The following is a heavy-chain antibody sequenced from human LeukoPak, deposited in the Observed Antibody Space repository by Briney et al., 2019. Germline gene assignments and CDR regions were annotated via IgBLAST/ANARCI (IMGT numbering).Heavy chain of an antibody. CDR2: IKSDGSTT. CDR3: ARVVDTHFDY. Sequence: GGSLRLSCAVSGFTFANAWMTWVRQAPGKGLVWVSRIKSDGSTTTYADSVKGRFTISRDNAKNTLYLQMNSLRAEDTAVYYCARVVDTHFDYWGQGTLVTVSS. D-gene: IGHD5-18*01. V-gene: IGHV3-74*01. CDR1: GFTFANAW. J-gene: IGHJ4*02.